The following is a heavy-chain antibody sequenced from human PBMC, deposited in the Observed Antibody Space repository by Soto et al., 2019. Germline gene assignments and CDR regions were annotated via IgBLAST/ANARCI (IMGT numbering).Heavy chain of an antibody. CDR1: GFTFTRYS. CDR3: ARESEDLTSNFDY. Sequence: PWGSLRLSCAASGFTFTRYSMHWVRQAPGKRLEWVSSISSTTNYIYYGDSMKGRFTISRDNAKNSLYLEMNSLRAEDTAVYYCARESEDLTSNFDYWGQGTLVTVAS. CDR2: ISSTTNYI. J-gene: IGHJ4*02. V-gene: IGHV3-21*06.